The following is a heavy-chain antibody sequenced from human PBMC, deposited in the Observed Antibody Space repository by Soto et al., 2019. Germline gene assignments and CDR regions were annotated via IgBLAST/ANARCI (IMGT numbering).Heavy chain of an antibody. CDR2: VNPSGGHT. V-gene: IGHV1-46*01. J-gene: IGHJ4*02. CDR3: ARGGHVVVVTAALDY. CDR1: GDTFTDYY. D-gene: IGHD2-21*02. Sequence: QVQLMQSGAEVKKPGASVKVSCKASGDTFTDYYIHWVRQAPGQGLEWMGTVNPSGGHTTYAQHFLGRVTMTRDTYTSTLYMELTRLTSDDTAIYYCARGGHVVVVTAALDYWRQGTLVTVSS.